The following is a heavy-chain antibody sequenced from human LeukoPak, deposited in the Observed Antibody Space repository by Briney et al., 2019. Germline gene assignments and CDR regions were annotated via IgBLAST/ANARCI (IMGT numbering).Heavy chain of an antibody. CDR1: GGSISSYY. CDR3: ARKRRDYDILTGYYYYYGMDV. J-gene: IGHJ6*02. CDR2: IYYSGST. Sequence: SETLSLTCTVSGGSISSYYWSWIRQPPGKGLEWIGYIYYSGSTNYNPSLKSRVTISVDTSKYQFSLKLSSVTAADTAVYYCARKRRDYDILTGYYYYYGMDVWGQGTTVTVSS. V-gene: IGHV4-59*01. D-gene: IGHD3-9*01.